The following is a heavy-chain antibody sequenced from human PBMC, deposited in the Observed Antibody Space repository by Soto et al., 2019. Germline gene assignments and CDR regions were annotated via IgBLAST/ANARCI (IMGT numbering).Heavy chain of an antibody. D-gene: IGHD2-15*01. J-gene: IGHJ3*02. CDR1: GFTSGKYA. CDR3: AKDEVAANGRADALDI. V-gene: IGHV3-23*01. Sequence: EVQLLESGGGLVQPGGSLTLTCIVSGFTSGKYAMSWFRQAPGKGLEWVSEFGGSGEYTNYADSVRGRFTMSRDNSKNTLDLHMSSRKVEDTAVYYCAKDEVAANGRADALDIWGQGTVVTVSS. CDR2: FGGSGEYT.